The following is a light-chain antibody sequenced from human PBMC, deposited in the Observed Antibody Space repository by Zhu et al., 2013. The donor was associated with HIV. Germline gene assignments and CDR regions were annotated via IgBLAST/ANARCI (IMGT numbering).Light chain of an antibody. CDR1: QSVFYSSSNNNF. J-gene: IGKJ4*01. V-gene: IGKV4-1*01. Sequence: DIVMTQSPDSLALSLGERATINCRSSQSVFYSSSNNNFLAWYQQKPGQPPKLLIYWASTRESGVPDRFSGSGSGTDFTLTISSLQAEDVAVYYCQQYSSIPLTFGGGTRVEI. CDR3: QQYSSIPLT. CDR2: WAS.